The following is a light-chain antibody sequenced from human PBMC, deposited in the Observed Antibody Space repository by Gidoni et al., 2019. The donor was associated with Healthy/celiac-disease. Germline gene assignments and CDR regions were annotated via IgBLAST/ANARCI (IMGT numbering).Light chain of an antibody. V-gene: IGKV1-6*01. CDR3: LQDYNYPLT. CDR1: QGIRND. J-gene: IGKJ4*01. CDR2: AAS. Sequence: AIQMTQSPSSLSASVGDRVTITCRARQGIRNDLGWYQQKPGKAPKLLIYAASSLQSGVPSRFSGSGSGTDFTLTISSLQPEDFATYYCLQDYNYPLTFXGXTKVEIK.